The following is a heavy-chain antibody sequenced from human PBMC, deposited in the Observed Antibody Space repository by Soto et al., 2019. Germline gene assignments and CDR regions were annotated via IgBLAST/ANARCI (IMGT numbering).Heavy chain of an antibody. D-gene: IGHD1-1*01. CDR3: VREGNDGDFDS. Sequence: GSLRLSCEASGFTFSSFSMHWVRQAPGKGLEWVTVISYTGSHKYYADSVKGRFTISRDNSKNTLYVQMNSLRGEDTAVYYCVREGNDGDFDSWGQGTLVTVSS. CDR1: GFTFSSFS. J-gene: IGHJ4*02. V-gene: IGHV3-30-3*01. CDR2: ISYTGSHK.